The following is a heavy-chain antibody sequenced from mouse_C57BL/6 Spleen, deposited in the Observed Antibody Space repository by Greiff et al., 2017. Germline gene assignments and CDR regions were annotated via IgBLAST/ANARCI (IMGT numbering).Heavy chain of an antibody. CDR2: IYPGGGYT. D-gene: IGHD3-2*02. V-gene: IGHV1-63*01. CDR3: AVDSSGYVAFAY. CDR1: GYTFTTYW. Sequence: VQLQQSGAELVRPGTSVKMSCKASGYTFTTYWIGWAKQRPGHGLEWIGDIYPGGGYTNYNEKLKGKATLTADKSSSTSYMQFSSLTSEESAIYYCAVDSSGYVAFAYWGQGTLVTVSA. J-gene: IGHJ3*01.